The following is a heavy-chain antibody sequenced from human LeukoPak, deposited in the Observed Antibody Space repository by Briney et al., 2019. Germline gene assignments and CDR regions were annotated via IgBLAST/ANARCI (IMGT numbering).Heavy chain of an antibody. J-gene: IGHJ4*02. D-gene: IGHD1-26*01. V-gene: IGHV1-69*13. Sequence: ASVKVSCKASGGTFISYAISWVRQAPGQGLEWMGGIIPIFGTANYAQKFQGRVTITADESTSTAYMELSSLRSEDTAVYYCARLLSSGSYFYFDYWGQGTLVTVSS. CDR2: IIPIFGTA. CDR1: GGTFISYA. CDR3: ARLLSSGSYFYFDY.